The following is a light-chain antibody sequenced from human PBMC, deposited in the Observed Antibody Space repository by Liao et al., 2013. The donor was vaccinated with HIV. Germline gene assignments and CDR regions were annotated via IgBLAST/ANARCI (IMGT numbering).Light chain of an antibody. CDR2: QDT. Sequence: SYVLTQAPSVSVAPGKTARITCGGNNIGSKSVHWYQQKPGQSPVLILYQDTNRPSGIPERFSGSTSGNAATLTISGTQAMDEAAYYCQAWDITTGVFGAGTTLTVL. V-gene: IGLV3-21*01. CDR1: NIGSKS. CDR3: QAWDITTGV. J-gene: IGLJ3*02.